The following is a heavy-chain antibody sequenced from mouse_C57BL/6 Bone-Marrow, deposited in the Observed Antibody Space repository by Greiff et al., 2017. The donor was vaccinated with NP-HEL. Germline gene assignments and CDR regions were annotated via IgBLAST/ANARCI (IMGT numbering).Heavy chain of an antibody. V-gene: IGHV1-54*01. CDR3: ARLRGSLGY. Sequence: QVQLQQSGAELVRPGTSVKVSCKASGYAFTNYLIEWVKQRPGQGLEWIGVINPGSGGTNYNEKFKGKATLTADKSSSTAYMQLRSLTSEDSAVYFCARLRGSLGYWGQGTTLTVSS. CDR1: GYAFTNYL. D-gene: IGHD4-1*01. CDR2: INPGSGGT. J-gene: IGHJ2*01.